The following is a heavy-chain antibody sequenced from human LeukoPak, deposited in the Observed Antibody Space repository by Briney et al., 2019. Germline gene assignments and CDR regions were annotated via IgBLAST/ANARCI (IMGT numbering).Heavy chain of an antibody. V-gene: IGHV1-2*02. CDR3: ATGRWGVDY. CDR2: INPNSGGT. D-gene: IGHD3-16*01. Sequence: PGGSLRLSCAASGFTFRSYGMHWVRQAPGQGLEWMGWINPNSGGTNYAQKFQGRVTMTRDTSISTAYMELSRLRSDDTAVYYCATGRWGVDYWGQGTLVTVSS. CDR1: GFTFRSYG. J-gene: IGHJ4*02.